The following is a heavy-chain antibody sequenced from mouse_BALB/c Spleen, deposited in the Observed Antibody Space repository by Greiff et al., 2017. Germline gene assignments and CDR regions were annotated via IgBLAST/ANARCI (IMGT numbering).Heavy chain of an antibody. J-gene: IGHJ4*01. V-gene: IGHV2-6-7*01. D-gene: IGHD2-2*01. CDR2: IWGDGST. CDR3: ARYGYDYAMDY. CDR1: GFSLTGYG. Sequence: QVQLQQSGPGLVAPSQSLSITCTVSGFSLTGYGVNWVRQPPGKGLEWLGMIWGDGSTDYNSALKSRLSISKDNSKSQVFLKMNSLQTDDTARYYCARYGYDYAMDYWGQGTSVTVSS.